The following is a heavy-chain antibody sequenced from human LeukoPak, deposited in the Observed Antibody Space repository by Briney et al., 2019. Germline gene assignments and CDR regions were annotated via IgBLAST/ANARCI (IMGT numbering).Heavy chain of an antibody. CDR2: INVRNGKI. V-gene: IGHV1-18*01. D-gene: IGHD2-15*01. CDR3: ANRGVQLYDS. Sequence: ASVKVSCKTSAYTFNSDGFTWVRQAPGKGLEWMGWINVRNGKIEYVHKFQGRVAMTRDTSTNTVYMDLRSLRPDDTAIYYCANRGVQLYDSWGQGTLVTVSS. CDR1: AYTFNSDG. J-gene: IGHJ5*01.